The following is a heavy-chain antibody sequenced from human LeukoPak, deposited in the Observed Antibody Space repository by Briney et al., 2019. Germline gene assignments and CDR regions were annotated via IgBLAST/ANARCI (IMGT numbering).Heavy chain of an antibody. CDR1: GYTFIRYG. Sequence: ASVKVSCKASGYTFIRYGISWVRQAPGQGLEWMGWISAYNGNANYAQKLQGRVTMTTDTSTSTAYMELRSLRFDDTAVYYCARSPAHFDILTGYYLANWFNPWGQGTLVTVSS. D-gene: IGHD3-9*01. CDR2: ISAYNGNA. CDR3: ARSPAHFDILTGYYLANWFNP. J-gene: IGHJ5*02. V-gene: IGHV1-18*01.